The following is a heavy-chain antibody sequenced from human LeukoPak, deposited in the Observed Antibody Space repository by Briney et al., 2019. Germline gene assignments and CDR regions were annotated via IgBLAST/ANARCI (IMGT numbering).Heavy chain of an antibody. CDR1: GFTFSSYY. CDR2: ISNDGSST. J-gene: IGHJ4*02. D-gene: IGHD1-1*01. V-gene: IGHV3-74*01. CDR3: ARDSTTGIDY. Sequence: PGGSLRLSCLASGFTFSSYYLHWVRQDPGKGMVWVSRISNDGSSTWYADSVKGRFTISRDNAKNTLYLQMNSLRTENTAVYYCARDSTTGIDYGGQGTLVTVSS.